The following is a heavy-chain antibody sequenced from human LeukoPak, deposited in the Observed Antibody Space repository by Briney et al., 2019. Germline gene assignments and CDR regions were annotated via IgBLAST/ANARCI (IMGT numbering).Heavy chain of an antibody. CDR2: INHNGGT. CDR3: ARSGRTGTGFDY. V-gene: IGHV4-34*01. J-gene: IGHJ4*02. D-gene: IGHD1-1*01. CDR1: GGSFSGYF. Sequence: PSETLSLTCAVYGGSFSGYFWSWIRQPPGKGLDWIGDINHNGGTNYNPSLKSRVTISVDTSKNQFSLKLSSVTAADTAVYYCARSGRTGTGFDYWGQGTLVTVSS.